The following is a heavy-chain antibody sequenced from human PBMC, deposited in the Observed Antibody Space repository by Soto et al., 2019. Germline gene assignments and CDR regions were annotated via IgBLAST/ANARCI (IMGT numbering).Heavy chain of an antibody. CDR2: IIPILGIA. Sequence: QVQLVQSGAEVKKPGSSVKVSCKASGGTFSSYTISWVRQAPGQGLEWMGRIIPILGIANYAQKFQGRVTITADKSTSTAYREQSSKRTNDTAVYYCAVDAGYVYYYYLDVWGNGPTVTVSS. V-gene: IGHV1-69*02. J-gene: IGHJ6*03. CDR3: AVDAGYVYYYYLDV. CDR1: GGTFSSYT. D-gene: IGHD3-10*02.